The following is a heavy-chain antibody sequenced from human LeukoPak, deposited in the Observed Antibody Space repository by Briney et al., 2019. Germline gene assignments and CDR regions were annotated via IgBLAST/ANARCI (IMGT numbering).Heavy chain of an antibody. D-gene: IGHD1-26*01. Sequence: GGSLRLSCAASGFTFDDYAMHWVRQAPGKGLEWVSGISWNSGSIGYADSVKGRFTISRDNAKNSLHLQMNSLRAEDMALYYCAKGLVGATSDAFDIWGQGTMVTVSS. J-gene: IGHJ3*02. CDR2: ISWNSGSI. CDR1: GFTFDDYA. CDR3: AKGLVGATSDAFDI. V-gene: IGHV3-9*03.